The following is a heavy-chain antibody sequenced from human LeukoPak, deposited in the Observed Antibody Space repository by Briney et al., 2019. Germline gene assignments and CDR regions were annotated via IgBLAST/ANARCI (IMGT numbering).Heavy chain of an antibody. D-gene: IGHD6-13*01. Sequence: SVKVSCLPSVGTLSSYAISWVRPAPGQGLEWMGEVIPIFGTAHYAQKFQGAVTTTPDESTSTAYMELSSLRSEDTAVYYCARADSSSWDYYFDYWGQGTLVTVSS. CDR1: VGTLSSYA. CDR2: VIPIFGTA. CDR3: ARADSSSWDYYFDY. V-gene: IGHV1-69*01. J-gene: IGHJ4*02.